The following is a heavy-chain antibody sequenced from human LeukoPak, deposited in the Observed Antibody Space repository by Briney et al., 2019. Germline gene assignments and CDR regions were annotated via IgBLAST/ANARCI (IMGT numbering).Heavy chain of an antibody. J-gene: IGHJ4*02. CDR1: GFTFSSLA. CDR2: IRSNGDNT. Sequence: GGSLRLSCTASGFTFSSLAMTWVRQAPGKGLEWVSTIRSNGDNTFNADSVKGRFTISRDNSKNTLYLELNSLRVEDTATFYCAKGQELDDGVFDSWGQGTMVTVSS. V-gene: IGHV3-23*01. CDR3: AKGQELDDGVFDS. D-gene: IGHD1-1*01.